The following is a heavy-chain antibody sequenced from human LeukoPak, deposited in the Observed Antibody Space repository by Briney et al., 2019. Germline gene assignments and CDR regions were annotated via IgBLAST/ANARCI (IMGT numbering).Heavy chain of an antibody. CDR3: AKDLARLRYFDWLLLPILFDY. V-gene: IGHV3-74*01. CDR1: GFSFSGHW. D-gene: IGHD3-9*01. CDR2: ISPTGSTT. Sequence: PGGSLRLSCTASGFSFSGHWMHWARQLPGKGLVWVSRISPTGSTTSYADSVKGRFTVSRDNAKNTLYLQVNNLRAEDTAVYYCAKDLARLRYFDWLLLPILFDYWGQGTLVTVSS. J-gene: IGHJ4*02.